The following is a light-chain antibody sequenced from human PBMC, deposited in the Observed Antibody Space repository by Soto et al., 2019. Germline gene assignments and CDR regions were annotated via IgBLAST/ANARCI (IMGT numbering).Light chain of an antibody. J-gene: IGLJ1*01. CDR1: SSDVGDYNY. CDR3: AAWDDSLNAL. CDR2: EVS. V-gene: IGLV2-8*01. Sequence: QSVLTQPPSASGTPGQSVTIPCTGTSSDVGDYNYVSWYQQHPGKAPKLMIYEVSRRPSGVPDRFSGSKSGNTASLTVSGLQAEDEADYYCAAWDDSLNALFGTGTKVTV.